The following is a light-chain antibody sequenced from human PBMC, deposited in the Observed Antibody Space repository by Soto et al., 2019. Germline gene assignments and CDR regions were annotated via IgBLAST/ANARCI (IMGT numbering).Light chain of an antibody. V-gene: IGKV3-20*01. J-gene: IGKJ2*01. CDR3: QQYGSSPLYT. Sequence: EIVLTQSPGTLSLSPGERATLSCRASQSVSSSSLAWYQQKPGQAPRLLIYGASSRATGIPDRFSGSGSGTDFTLTISRLEPEDFAVYYCQQYGSSPLYTFGQGTKLEIK. CDR1: QSVSSSS. CDR2: GAS.